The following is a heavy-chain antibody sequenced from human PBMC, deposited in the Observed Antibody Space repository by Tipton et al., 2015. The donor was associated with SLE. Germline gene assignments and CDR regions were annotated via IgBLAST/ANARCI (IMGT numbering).Heavy chain of an antibody. V-gene: IGHV4-31*03. CDR1: GGSISDSSYY. Sequence: TLSLTCSVSGGSISDSSYYWSWIRQHPGKGLEWIGYIYYSGSTYYNPSLKSRVTISVDTSKNQFSLKLSSVTAADTAVYYCARDTAHYGSGDGAFDIWGQGTMVTVSS. CDR3: ARDTAHYGSGDGAFDI. CDR2: IYYSGST. J-gene: IGHJ3*02. D-gene: IGHD3-10*01.